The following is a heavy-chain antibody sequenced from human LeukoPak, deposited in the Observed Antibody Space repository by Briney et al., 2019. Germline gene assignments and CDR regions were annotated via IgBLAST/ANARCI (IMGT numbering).Heavy chain of an antibody. D-gene: IGHD4-17*01. J-gene: IGHJ4*02. CDR3: ARGQDLTTVTSRSVFGIDY. CDR1: GGSISSYY. V-gene: IGHV4-59*01. CDR2: IYYSGST. Sequence: KTSETLSLTCTVSGGSISSYYWNWIRQPPGKGLEWIGYIYYSGSTSYNPSLKSRVTISVDTSKNQFSLKLSSVIAADTAVYYCARGQDLTTVTSRSVFGIDYWGQGTLVTVSS.